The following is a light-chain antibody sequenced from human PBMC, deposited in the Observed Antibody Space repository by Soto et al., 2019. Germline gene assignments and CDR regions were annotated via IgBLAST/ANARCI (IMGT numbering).Light chain of an antibody. V-gene: IGLV2-14*01. CDR3: SSYTSSSTPYV. CDR2: EVT. J-gene: IGLJ1*01. Sequence: QSALTQPPSVSGSPGQSITISCTGSSSDVGAYNFVSWYQHHPGKAPKLILYEVTTHPSGVSSRFSGSKSGNTASLTISGFQADDEATYYCSSYTSSSTPYVFGTGTKLTVL. CDR1: SSDVGAYNF.